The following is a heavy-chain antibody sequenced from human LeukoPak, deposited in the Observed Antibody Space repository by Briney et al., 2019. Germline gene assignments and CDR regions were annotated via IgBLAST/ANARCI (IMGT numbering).Heavy chain of an antibody. CDR2: IYYSGST. CDR3: ARCYYAENFDY. V-gene: IGHV4-30-4*01. J-gene: IGHJ4*02. CDR1: GGSISSGDYY. D-gene: IGHD2-2*01. Sequence: SETLSLTCTVSGGSISSGDYYWSWIRQPPGKGLGWIGYIYYSGSTYYNPSLKSQVTISVDTSKNQFSLKLSSVTAADTAVYYCARCYYAENFDYWGQGTLVTVSS.